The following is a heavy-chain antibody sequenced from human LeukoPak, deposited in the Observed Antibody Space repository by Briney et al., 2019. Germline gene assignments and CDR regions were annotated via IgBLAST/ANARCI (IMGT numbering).Heavy chain of an antibody. J-gene: IGHJ4*02. CDR3: TRRCKDAYTLYCFDY. Sequence: PSETLSLTCTVSGGSINSYYWSWIRQPPGKGLEWIGHMYYSGGTNYNPSLKSRVTISVDTSKNQFSLKLSSVTAADTAVYCCTRRCKDAYTLYCFDYWGQGTLVTVSS. CDR1: GGSINSYY. V-gene: IGHV4-59*01. CDR2: MYYSGGT. D-gene: IGHD5-24*01.